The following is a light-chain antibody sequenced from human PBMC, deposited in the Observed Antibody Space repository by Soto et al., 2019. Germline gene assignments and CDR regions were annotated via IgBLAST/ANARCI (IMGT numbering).Light chain of an antibody. CDR1: SSVVGSYDL. CDR3: CADSGSSTYI. Sequence: QSALTQPASVSESPGQSITISCTGTSSVVGSYDLGGWYKQHPVKAPKLMIYDGGKRPSGVSSRFSGSRSGNTASLTISGLQAEDEDDYYCCADSGSSTYIFGTGTKVTV. V-gene: IGLV2-23*01. CDR2: DGG. J-gene: IGLJ1*01.